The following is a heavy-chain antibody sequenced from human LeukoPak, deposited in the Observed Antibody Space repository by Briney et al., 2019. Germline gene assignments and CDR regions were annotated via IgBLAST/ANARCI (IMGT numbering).Heavy chain of an antibody. Sequence: SETLSLTCTVSGGSISSSSYYWGWIRQPPGKGLEWIGSIYYSGSTYYNPSLKSRVTISVDTSKNQFSLKLSSVTAADTAVYYCARVNDDSSGYYPWYWGQGTLVTVSS. J-gene: IGHJ4*02. V-gene: IGHV4-39*07. D-gene: IGHD3-22*01. CDR1: GGSISSSSYY. CDR2: IYYSGST. CDR3: ARVNDDSSGYYPWY.